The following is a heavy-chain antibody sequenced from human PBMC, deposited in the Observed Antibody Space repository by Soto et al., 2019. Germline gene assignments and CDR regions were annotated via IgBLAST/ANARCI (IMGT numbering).Heavy chain of an antibody. CDR1: GLNPNSLW. CDR2: IDENGRST. J-gene: IGHJ4*02. Sequence: EVQVVESGGGLVQPGGSLRLSCTASGLNPNSLWMYWVRQSPGEGLQWISGIDENGRSTRYADSVKGRFTMSRDNAKNTVYLQMNGLRAEDTAVYYCASYNWPATSDYWGQGTLVTVSS. CDR3: ASYNWPATSDY. D-gene: IGHD1-20*01. V-gene: IGHV3-74*01.